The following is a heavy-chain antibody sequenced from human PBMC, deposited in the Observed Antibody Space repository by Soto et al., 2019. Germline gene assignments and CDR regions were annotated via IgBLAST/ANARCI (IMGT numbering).Heavy chain of an antibody. CDR1: GGSISSYY. V-gene: IGHV4-59*01. Sequence: SETLSLTCTVSGGSISSYYWSWIRQPPGKGLEWIGYIYYSGSTNYNPSLKSRVTISVDTSKNQFSLKLSSVTAADTAVYYCARATDDFWSGYYRFDPWGQGTLVTVSS. CDR2: IYYSGST. J-gene: IGHJ5*02. CDR3: ARATDDFWSGYYRFDP. D-gene: IGHD3-3*01.